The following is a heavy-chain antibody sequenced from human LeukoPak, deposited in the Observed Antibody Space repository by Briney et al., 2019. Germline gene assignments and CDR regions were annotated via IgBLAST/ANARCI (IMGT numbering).Heavy chain of an antibody. CDR1: GDSISSYNYF. CDR3: ARASSGYYWDFDY. J-gene: IGHJ4*02. Sequence: SETLSLTCTVSGDSISSYNYFWGWIRQPPGKGLEWVGSIYYRGNTYYKPSLESRVTLSADTSKNQFSLKVTSVTAADTAVYYCARASSGYYWDFDYWGQGALVTVSS. CDR2: IYYRGNT. V-gene: IGHV4-39*01. D-gene: IGHD3-22*01.